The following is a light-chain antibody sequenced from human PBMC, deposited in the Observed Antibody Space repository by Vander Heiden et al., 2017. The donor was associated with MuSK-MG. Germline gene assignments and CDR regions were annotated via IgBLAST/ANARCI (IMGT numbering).Light chain of an antibody. CDR3: QAWDSSTVV. CDR1: QLGDKL. V-gene: IGLV3-1*01. CDR2: QDS. Sequence: SYELTQPPSVSVSPGQTASITCSGEQLGDKLVFWYQQKPGQSPLLVIYQDSKRPSGIPERFSGYNSGNTATLTISGTQAMDEADYYCQAWDSSTVVFGGGTKLTVL. J-gene: IGLJ2*01.